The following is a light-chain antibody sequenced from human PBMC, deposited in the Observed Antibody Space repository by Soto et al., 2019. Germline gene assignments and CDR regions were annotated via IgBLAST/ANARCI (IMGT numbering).Light chain of an antibody. V-gene: IGKV3-11*01. CDR2: DAS. CDR1: QSISSH. J-gene: IGKJ5*01. Sequence: EIVLTQSPATLSLSPGERATPSCRASQSISSHLAWFQQRPGQAPRLLIYDASNGATSIPARFSGRGSGTDSTLTISSLEPEDFAVYYCQQRSSAITFGQGTRLEI. CDR3: QQRSSAIT.